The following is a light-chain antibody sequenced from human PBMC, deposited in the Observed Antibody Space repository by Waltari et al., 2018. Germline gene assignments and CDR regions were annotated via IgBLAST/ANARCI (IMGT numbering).Light chain of an antibody. CDR1: ELPRQY. CDR3: YSSDSTGLRV. CDR2: EDT. Sequence: SYELTQTPSVSVSPGQTARITCSGHELPRQYAYWFQQKSGQAPRLVIYEDTKRPSGIPEGFSGSSSGTVATLTITGAQVDDEAEYYCYSSDSTGLRVFGGGTTVVVL. J-gene: IGLJ1*01. V-gene: IGLV3-10*01.